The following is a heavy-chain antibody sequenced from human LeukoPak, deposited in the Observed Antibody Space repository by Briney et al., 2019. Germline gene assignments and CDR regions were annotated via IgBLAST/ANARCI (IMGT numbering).Heavy chain of an antibody. J-gene: IGHJ4*02. D-gene: IGHD6-19*01. Sequence: PSETLSLTCTVSGGSISSYYWSWIRQPPGKGLEWIGYIYYSGSTNYNPSLKSRVTISVDTSKNQFSLKLSSVTAADTAVYYCARQELSSGWYSFNYWGQGTLVTVSS. CDR1: GGSISSYY. CDR2: IYYSGST. CDR3: ARQELSSGWYSFNY. V-gene: IGHV4-59*08.